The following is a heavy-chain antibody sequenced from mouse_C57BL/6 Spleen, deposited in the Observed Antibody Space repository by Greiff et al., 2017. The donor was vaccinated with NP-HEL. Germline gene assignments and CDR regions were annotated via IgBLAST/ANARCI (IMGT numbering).Heavy chain of an antibody. CDR2: ISYDGSN. CDR1: GYSITSGYY. D-gene: IGHD3-2*02. Sequence: EVQLQESGPGLVKPSQSLSLTCSVTGYSITSGYYWNWIRQFPGNKLEWMGYISYDGSNNYNPSLKNRISITRDTSKNQFFLKLNSVTTEDTATYYCARVGRQLRLPYYFDYWGQGTTLTVSS. CDR3: ARVGRQLRLPYYFDY. J-gene: IGHJ2*01. V-gene: IGHV3-6*01.